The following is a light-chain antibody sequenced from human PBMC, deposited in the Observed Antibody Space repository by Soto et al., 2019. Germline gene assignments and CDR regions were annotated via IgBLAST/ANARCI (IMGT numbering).Light chain of an antibody. CDR3: GTWDSSLSGVV. Sequence: QSVLTQPPSVSAAPGQKVTISCSGSSSNIGNNYVSWYQQLQGTAPKLLIYENNKRPSGIPDRFSGSKSGTSATLGITGLQTGDEADYYCGTWDSSLSGVVFGGGTKLTVL. CDR1: SSNIGNNY. V-gene: IGLV1-51*02. CDR2: ENN. J-gene: IGLJ2*01.